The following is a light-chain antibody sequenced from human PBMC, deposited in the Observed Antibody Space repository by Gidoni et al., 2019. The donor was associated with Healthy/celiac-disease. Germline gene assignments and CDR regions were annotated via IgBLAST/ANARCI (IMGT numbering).Light chain of an antibody. CDR1: QSVSSN. CDR3: QQYNNWPLYT. Sequence: EIVMTQSSATLSLSPGEVATLSCRASQSVSSNLAWYQQKPGQAPRLLIYGASTRATGIPARFSGSGSGTEFTLTISSLQSEDFAVYYCQQYNNWPLYTFGQGTKLEIK. CDR2: GAS. J-gene: IGKJ2*01. V-gene: IGKV3-15*01.